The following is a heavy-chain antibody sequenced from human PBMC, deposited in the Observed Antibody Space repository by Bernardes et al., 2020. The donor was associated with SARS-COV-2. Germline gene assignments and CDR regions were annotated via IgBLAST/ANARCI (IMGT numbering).Heavy chain of an antibody. J-gene: IGHJ6*04. V-gene: IGHV3-74*01. CDR2: VNRDGSRI. D-gene: IGHD5-12*01. Sequence: GGSLRLSCAASGFTVRVYWMHWVRQAPGKGLVWVARVNRDGSRIIYADSVKGRFTISRDNAKNTLYLQMNSLRVEDTAVYYCAREEGYVLGLSDHYYGMDVWGKGTTVTVSS. CDR1: GFTVRVYW. CDR3: AREEGYVLGLSDHYYGMDV.